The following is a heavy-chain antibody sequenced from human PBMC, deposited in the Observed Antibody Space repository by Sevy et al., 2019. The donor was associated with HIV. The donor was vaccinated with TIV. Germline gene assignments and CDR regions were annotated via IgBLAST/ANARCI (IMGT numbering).Heavy chain of an antibody. D-gene: IGHD2-15*01. CDR1: GFTVSSNY. CDR3: ARGGDCSGGSCYDY. Sequence: GGSLRLSCAASGFTVSSNYMSWVRQAPGKGLEWVSVIYSGGSTFYADSVKGRFTISSDSSKNTLYLQVSSLRAEDTAVYYCARGGDCSGGSCYDYWGQGTLVTVSS. CDR2: IYSGGST. J-gene: IGHJ4*02. V-gene: IGHV3-53*01.